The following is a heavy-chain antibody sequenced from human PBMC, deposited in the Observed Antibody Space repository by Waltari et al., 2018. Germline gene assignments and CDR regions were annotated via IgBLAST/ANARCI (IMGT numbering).Heavy chain of an antibody. CDR3: ARDSGGTIFGVGNWFDP. D-gene: IGHD3-3*01. CDR1: GFTLSYYS. CDR2: ISGDGRYV. J-gene: IGHJ5*02. V-gene: IGHV3-21*02. Sequence: EMQLVESGGGLVKPGESLRLSCAASGFTLSYYSMNWVRQRPGKGLEWVGSISGDGRYVYYADSVKGRLTVSSDKAKNVLFLQVSSLTVEDTAVYYCARDSGGTIFGVGNWFDPWGQGTLVSVSS.